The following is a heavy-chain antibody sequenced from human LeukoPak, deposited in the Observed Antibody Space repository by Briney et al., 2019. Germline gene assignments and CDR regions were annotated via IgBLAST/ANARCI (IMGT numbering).Heavy chain of an antibody. J-gene: IGHJ4*02. CDR2: IYFSGST. D-gene: IGHD6-13*01. CDR3: ARHGYSSSFEY. V-gene: IGHV4-59*08. CDR1: GGSISSYY. Sequence: PSETLSLTCTVSGGSISSYYWSWIRLPPGKGLEWIGYIYFSGSTNYNPSLESRVTISVDTSKNQFSLKLSSVTAADTAVYYCARHGYSSSFEYWGQGTLVTVSS.